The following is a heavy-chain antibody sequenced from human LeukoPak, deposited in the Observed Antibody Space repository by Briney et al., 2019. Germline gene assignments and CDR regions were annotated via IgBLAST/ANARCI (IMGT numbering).Heavy chain of an antibody. Sequence: PSETLSLTCTVSGGSISSNSYYWGWIRQPPGKGLEWIGTIFHSGSTDYNPSPKSRVTISLDTSKNQFSLKLSSVTAADTAVYYCARSSSWYGMDVWGQGTTVTVSS. V-gene: IGHV4-39*07. J-gene: IGHJ6*02. CDR2: IFHSGST. CDR3: ARSSSWYGMDV. CDR1: GGSISSNSYY. D-gene: IGHD6-13*01.